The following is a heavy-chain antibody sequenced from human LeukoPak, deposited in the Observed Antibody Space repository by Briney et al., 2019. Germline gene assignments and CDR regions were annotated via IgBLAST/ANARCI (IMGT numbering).Heavy chain of an antibody. D-gene: IGHD2-21*01. V-gene: IGHV3-7*04. CDR3: ARMYCGGGKCYLSYFDY. CDR1: GFTFSTYW. Sequence: PGGSLRLSCAGSGFTFSTYWMSWVRQAPGKGLEWVANINQDGGDKHYVDSVKGRFTISRDNAKDSLDLQLNSLRGEDTAVYYCARMYCGGGKCYLSYFDYWGQGTVVTVSS. CDR2: INQDGGDK. J-gene: IGHJ4*02.